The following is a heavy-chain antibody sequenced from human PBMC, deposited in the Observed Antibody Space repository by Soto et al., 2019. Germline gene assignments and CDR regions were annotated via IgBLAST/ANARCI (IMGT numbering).Heavy chain of an antibody. Sequence: SETLSLTCTVSGGSISSYYWSWIRLPPGKGLEYIGYIYYSDSTNYNPSLESRVSRDNAKNSLYVQMSSLRAEDTAVYYCARPPHVFEPFDVWGQGTTVTVSS. CDR3: ARPPHVFEPFDV. J-gene: IGHJ3*01. D-gene: IGHD3-16*01. V-gene: IGHV4-59*08. CDR2: IYYSDST. CDR1: GGSISSYY.